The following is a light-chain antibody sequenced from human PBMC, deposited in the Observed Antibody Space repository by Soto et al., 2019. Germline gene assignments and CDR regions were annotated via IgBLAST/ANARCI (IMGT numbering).Light chain of an antibody. CDR1: QSVSSY. Sequence: EIVLTQSPATLSLSPGERATLSCRASQSVSSYLAWYQQKPGQAPRLLIYDAPNRATGIPARFSGSGSGTDFTLTISSLEPEDFAAYYCQQRSNWGKVTFGPGTKVDIK. V-gene: IGKV3-11*01. CDR2: DAP. CDR3: QQRSNWGKVT. J-gene: IGKJ3*01.